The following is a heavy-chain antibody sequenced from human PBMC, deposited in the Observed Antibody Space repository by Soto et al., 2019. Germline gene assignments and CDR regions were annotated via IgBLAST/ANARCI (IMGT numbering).Heavy chain of an antibody. J-gene: IGHJ2*01. CDR2: ISGSGGST. Sequence: EGSLRLSCAASGFTFSSYATSWVRQAPGKGLEWVSAISGSGGSTYYADSVKGRFTISRDNSKNTLYLQMNSLRAEDTAVYYCAKANKANWGELYWYFDLWGRGTLVTVSS. D-gene: IGHD7-27*01. CDR3: AKANKANWGELYWYFDL. V-gene: IGHV3-23*01. CDR1: GFTFSSYA.